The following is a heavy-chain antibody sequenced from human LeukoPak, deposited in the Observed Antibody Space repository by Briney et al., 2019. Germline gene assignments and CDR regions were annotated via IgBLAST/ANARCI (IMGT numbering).Heavy chain of an antibody. Sequence: GGSLNLSCAAPGLTFSSYWMGWVRKPPGKGLEWVANIKEDGSEKFYVDSVEGRFTNSRDNAKNSMYLHMNSLRAEDTAVYYCARTIISSAGLDYWGQGTLVTVSS. CDR2: IKEDGSEK. V-gene: IGHV3-7*01. D-gene: IGHD6-13*01. J-gene: IGHJ4*02. CDR3: ARTIISSAGLDY. CDR1: GLTFSSYW.